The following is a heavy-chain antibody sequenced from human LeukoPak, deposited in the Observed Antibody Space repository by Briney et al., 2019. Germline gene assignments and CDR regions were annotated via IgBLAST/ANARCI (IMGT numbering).Heavy chain of an antibody. J-gene: IGHJ4*02. D-gene: IGHD3-10*01. CDR2: IYYSGST. CDR3: ARTPITSPHFDY. V-gene: IGHV4-61*01. Sequence: SETLSLTCTVSGGSFSSGSYYWSWIRQPPGKGLEWIGYIYYSGSTNYNPSLKSRVTISVDTSKNQFSLKLSSVTAADTAVYYCARTPITSPHFDYWGQGTLVTVSS. CDR1: GGSFSSGSYY.